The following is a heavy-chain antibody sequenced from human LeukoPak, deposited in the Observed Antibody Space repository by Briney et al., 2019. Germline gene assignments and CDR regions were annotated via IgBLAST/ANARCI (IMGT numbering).Heavy chain of an antibody. Sequence: GGSLRLSCVASGFTSGHIFTDYWMTWVRQVPGKGLEWVANINQDGSQTYYLDSVKARFTISRDNAKESVSLQMNSLRAEDAAIYYCSAILYHWGQGTLVTVSS. V-gene: IGHV3-7*01. CDR2: INQDGSQT. CDR3: SAILYH. CDR1: GFTSGHIFTDYW. J-gene: IGHJ4*02. D-gene: IGHD2-2*01.